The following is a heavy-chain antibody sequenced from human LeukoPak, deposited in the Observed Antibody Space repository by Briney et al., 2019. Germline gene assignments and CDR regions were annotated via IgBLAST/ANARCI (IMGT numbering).Heavy chain of an antibody. J-gene: IGHJ3*02. V-gene: IGHV4-59*08. CDR1: GGSISSYY. CDR3: ARQVPYYYDSSGYRDAFDI. D-gene: IGHD3-22*01. Sequence: PSETLSLTCTVSGGSISSYYWSWIRQPPGKGLEWIGYIYYSGSTNYNPSLKSRVTISVDTSKNQFSLKLSSVTAADTAVYYCARQVPYYYDSSGYRDAFDIWGQGTMVTVSS. CDR2: IYYSGST.